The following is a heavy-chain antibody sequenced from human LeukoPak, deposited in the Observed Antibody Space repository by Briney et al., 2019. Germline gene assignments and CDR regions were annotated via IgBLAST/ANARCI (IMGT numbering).Heavy chain of an antibody. CDR1: GYTFTSYD. D-gene: IGHD5-18*01. CDR2: MNPNSGNT. CDR3: ARPRSRGYSYGYGY. Sequence: ASVKVSCKASGYTFTSYDINWVRLATGQGLEWMGWMNPNSGNTGYAQKFQGRVTMTRNTSISTAYMELSSLRSEDTAVYYCARPRSRGYSYGYGYWGQGTLVTVSS. J-gene: IGHJ4*02. V-gene: IGHV1-8*01.